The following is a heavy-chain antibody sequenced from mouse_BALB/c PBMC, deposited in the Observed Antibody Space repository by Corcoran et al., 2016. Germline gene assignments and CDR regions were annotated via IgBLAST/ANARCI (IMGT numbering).Heavy chain of an antibody. Sequence: EVQLQQSGPELVKPGASVKISCKASGYSFTGYYMHWVKQSHVKSLEWIGRINPYNGATSYNQNFKDKASLTVDKSSSTAYMELHSLTSEDSAVYYGARRENDYDYCDYWGQGTTLTVSS. CDR1: GYSFTGYY. CDR2: INPYNGAT. J-gene: IGHJ2*01. V-gene: IGHV1-26*01. CDR3: ARRENDYDYCDY. D-gene: IGHD2-4*01.